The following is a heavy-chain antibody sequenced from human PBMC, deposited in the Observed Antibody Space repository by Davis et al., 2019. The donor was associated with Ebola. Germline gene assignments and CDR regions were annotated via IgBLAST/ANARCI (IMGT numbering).Heavy chain of an antibody. D-gene: IGHD3-10*01. V-gene: IGHV4-59*05. CDR1: GFTFSDYY. CDR3: ASSAMVQGVVDY. J-gene: IGHJ4*02. CDR2: IYYSGST. Sequence: GSLRLSCAASGFTFSDYYMSWVRQAPGKGLEWIGSIYYSGSTYYNPSLKSRVTISVDTSKNQFSLKLSSVTAADTAVYYCASSAMVQGVVDYWGQGTLVTVSS.